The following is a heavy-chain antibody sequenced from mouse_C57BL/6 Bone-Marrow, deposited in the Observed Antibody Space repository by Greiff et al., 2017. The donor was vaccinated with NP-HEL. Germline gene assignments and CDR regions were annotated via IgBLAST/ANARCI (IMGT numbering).Heavy chain of an antibody. Sequence: EVQLVESGGGLVKPGGSLKLSCAASGFTFSSYTMSWVRQTPEKRLEWVATISGGGGNTYYPDSVKGRFTISRDNAKNTLYLQMSSLRSEDTALYYCARRDTTVVDYFDYWGQGTTLTVSS. CDR3: ARRDTTVVDYFDY. CDR2: ISGGGGNT. V-gene: IGHV5-9*01. D-gene: IGHD1-1*01. J-gene: IGHJ2*01. CDR1: GFTFSSYT.